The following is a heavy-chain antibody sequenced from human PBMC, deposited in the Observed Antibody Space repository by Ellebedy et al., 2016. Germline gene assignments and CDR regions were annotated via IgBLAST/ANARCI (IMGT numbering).Heavy chain of an antibody. Sequence: ASVKVSCKASGYTFSNLAMHWVRQASGQSLEWMGWINAGNGHTKYSQKLQGRVAITRDTSASTAYMELSSPRSEDTAVYYCASQTYDGSTWSPDYWGQGTLVTVSS. V-gene: IGHV1-3*01. CDR2: INAGNGHT. D-gene: IGHD6-13*01. CDR3: ASQTYDGSTWSPDY. J-gene: IGHJ4*02. CDR1: GYTFSNLA.